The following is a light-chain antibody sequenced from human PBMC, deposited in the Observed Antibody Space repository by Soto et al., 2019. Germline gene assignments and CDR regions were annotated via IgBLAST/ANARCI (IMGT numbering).Light chain of an antibody. J-gene: IGKJ1*01. CDR3: QQYNNWPRET. CDR1: QRISSSN. V-gene: IGKV3D-15*01. CDR2: GAS. Sequence: IVLTQSPDTLSVYPGEGATLSCRASQRISSSNLAWYQQKPGQVPRLLIYGASTRATGIPARFSGSGSGTEFTLTISCLQSEDFAVYYCQQYNNWPRETFGQGAKVDIK.